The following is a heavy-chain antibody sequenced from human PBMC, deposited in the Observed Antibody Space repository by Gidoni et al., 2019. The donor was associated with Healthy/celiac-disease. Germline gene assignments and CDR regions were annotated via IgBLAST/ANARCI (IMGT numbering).Heavy chain of an antibody. CDR3: ARHGMVQGDPPL. Sequence: EFQRVQSGAELKKPGGPLKISCQVSGYTFTSYWIGWVRQMPGKGLEWMGIIYPGDSDTRYSPSFQGQVNISADKSISTAYLQWSSMKASDTAMYYCARHGMVQGDPPLWGQGTLVTVSS. CDR2: IYPGDSDT. J-gene: IGHJ4*02. V-gene: IGHV5-51*01. CDR1: GYTFTSYW. D-gene: IGHD3-10*01.